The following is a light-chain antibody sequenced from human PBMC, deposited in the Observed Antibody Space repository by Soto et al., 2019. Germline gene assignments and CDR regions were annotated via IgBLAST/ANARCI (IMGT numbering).Light chain of an antibody. CDR2: GTS. V-gene: IGKV3-20*01. CDR3: QRYGSSPPVYT. Sequence: EIVLTQSPGTLSLSPGERATLSCRASQIFAGSHLAWYQPKPGQAPRLLIYGTSNRATGIPDRFSGSGSGTDFTLTISRLEPEDFAVYYCQRYGSSPPVYTFGQGTKLEIK. CDR1: QIFAGSH. J-gene: IGKJ2*01.